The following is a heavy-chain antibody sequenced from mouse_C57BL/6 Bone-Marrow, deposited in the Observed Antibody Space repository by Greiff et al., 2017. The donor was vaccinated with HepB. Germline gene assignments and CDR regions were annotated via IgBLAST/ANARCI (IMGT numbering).Heavy chain of an antibody. J-gene: IGHJ1*03. CDR2: ISSGGDYI. V-gene: IGHV5-9-1*02. CDR3: TRDRPYYYGSSWYFDV. CDR1: GFTFSSYA. Sequence: EVQLVESGEGLVKPGGSLKLSCAASGFTFSSYAMSWVRQTPEKWLEWVAYISSGGDYIYYADTVKGRFTISRDNARNTLYLQMSSLKSEDTAMYYCTRDRPYYYGSSWYFDVWGTGTTVTVSA. D-gene: IGHD1-1*01.